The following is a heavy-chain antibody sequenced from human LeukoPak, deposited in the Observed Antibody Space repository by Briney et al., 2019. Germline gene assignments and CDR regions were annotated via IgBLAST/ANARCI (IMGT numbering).Heavy chain of an antibody. CDR3: AREGQGYSPDY. J-gene: IGHJ4*02. CDR1: GGSISSGSYY. Sequence: TSQTLSLTCTVSGGSISSGSYYWSWIRQPAGKGLEWIGRIHTSGSTNYNPSLKSRVTISVDTSKNQFSLKLSSVTAADTAVYYCAREGQGYSPDYWGQGTLVTVSS. D-gene: IGHD5-24*01. CDR2: IHTSGST. V-gene: IGHV4-61*02.